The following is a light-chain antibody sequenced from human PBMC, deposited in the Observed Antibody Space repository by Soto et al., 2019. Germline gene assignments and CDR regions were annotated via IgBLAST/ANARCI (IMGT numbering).Light chain of an antibody. Sequence: DVQMTQSPSTVSASLGDRVTITCRASQNVDDSLAWYQQRPGKAPKLLIYDASILQSGVPSRFSGSGFGTEFTLTINRLQPDDFAVYFCQHFHTYPITFGQGTRLDIK. CDR1: QNVDDS. J-gene: IGKJ5*01. CDR2: DAS. CDR3: QHFHTYPIT. V-gene: IGKV1-5*01.